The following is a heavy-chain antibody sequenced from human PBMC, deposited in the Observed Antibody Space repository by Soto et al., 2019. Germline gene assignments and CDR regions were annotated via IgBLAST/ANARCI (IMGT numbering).Heavy chain of an antibody. V-gene: IGHV4-39*01. CDR2: IYYSGST. CDR3: ATTSITGGYCSGGSCYP. J-gene: IGHJ5*02. Sequence: SETLSLTCTVSGGSISSSSYYWGWIRQPPGKGLEWIGSIYYSGSTYYNPSLKSRVTISVDTSKNQFSLKLSSVTAADTAVYYCATTSITGGYCSGGSCYPWGQGTLVTVSS. D-gene: IGHD2-15*01. CDR1: GGSISSSSYY.